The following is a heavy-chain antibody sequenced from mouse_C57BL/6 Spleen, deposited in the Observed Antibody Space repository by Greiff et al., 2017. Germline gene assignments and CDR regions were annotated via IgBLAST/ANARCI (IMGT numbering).Heavy chain of an antibody. J-gene: IGHJ2*01. CDR3: ARSEYYGSSYGDY. Sequence: QVQLQQSGPELVKPGASVKISCKASGYAFSSSWMNWVKQRPGKGLEWIGRIYPGDGDTNYNGKFKGKATLTADKSSSTAYMQLSSLTSEDSAVYFCARSEYYGSSYGDYWGQGTTLTVSS. D-gene: IGHD1-1*01. CDR2: IYPGDGDT. CDR1: GYAFSSSW. V-gene: IGHV1-82*01.